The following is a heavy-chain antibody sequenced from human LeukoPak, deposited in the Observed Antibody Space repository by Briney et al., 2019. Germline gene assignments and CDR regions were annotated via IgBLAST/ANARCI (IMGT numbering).Heavy chain of an antibody. J-gene: IGHJ4*02. CDR3: ATHYYASGNYCNPIFY. CDR2: IRYDESDK. D-gene: IGHD3-10*01. V-gene: IGHV3-30*02. Sequence: PGGSLRLSCAASGFTFSRYGMHWVRQAPGKGLEWVAFIRYDESDKKYKDSVKGRFTVSKDNSKNTLSLQMHSLRVEDTAVYYCATHYYASGNYCNPIFYWGQGALVTVSS. CDR1: GFTFSRYG.